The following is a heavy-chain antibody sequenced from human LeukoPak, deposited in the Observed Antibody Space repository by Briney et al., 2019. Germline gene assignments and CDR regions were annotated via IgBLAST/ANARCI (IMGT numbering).Heavy chain of an antibody. J-gene: IGHJ3*01. CDR1: GFTFSSYG. D-gene: IGHD6-19*01. CDR2: ISGSGAST. V-gene: IGHV3-23*01. Sequence: GGSLRLSCAASGFTFSSYGMTWVRQAPGKGLEWVSAISGSGASTYYADSAKGRFTISRDNSKNTLYLQMNSLRAEDTAVYFCANWLVLGVWGQGTMVTVSS. CDR3: ANWLVLGV.